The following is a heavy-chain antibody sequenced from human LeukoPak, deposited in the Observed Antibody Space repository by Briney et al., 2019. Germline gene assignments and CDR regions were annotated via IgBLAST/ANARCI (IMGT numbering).Heavy chain of an antibody. Sequence: SVKVSCTASGGTFGSYAISWVRQAPGQGLEWMGGIIPIFGTANYAQKFQGRVTITADESTSTAYMELSSLRSEDTAVYYCARGGQFWSNYYYYGMDVWGQGTTVTVSS. D-gene: IGHD3-3*01. CDR2: IIPIFGTA. CDR1: GGTFGSYA. CDR3: ARGGQFWSNYYYYGMDV. J-gene: IGHJ6*02. V-gene: IGHV1-69*13.